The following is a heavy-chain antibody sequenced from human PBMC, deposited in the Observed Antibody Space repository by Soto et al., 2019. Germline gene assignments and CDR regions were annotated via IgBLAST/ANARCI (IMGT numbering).Heavy chain of an antibody. V-gene: IGHV3-30-3*01. J-gene: IGHJ4*02. CDR3: ARVDWGGYVRFVSG. D-gene: IGHD5-12*01. Sequence: QPGGSLRLSCAASGFTFSSYAMHWVRQAPGKGLEWVAVISYDGSNKYYADSVKGRFTISRDNSKNTLYLQMNSLRAEDTAVYYCARVDWGGYVRFVSGWGQGTLVTSPQ. CDR1: GFTFSSYA. CDR2: ISYDGSNK.